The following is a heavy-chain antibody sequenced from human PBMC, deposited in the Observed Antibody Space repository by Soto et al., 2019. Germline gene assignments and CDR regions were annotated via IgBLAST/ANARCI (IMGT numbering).Heavy chain of an antibody. CDR1: GGSISSSSYY. Sequence: QLQLQESGPGLVKPSETLSLTCTVSGGSISSSSYYWGWIRQPPGKGLEWIGSIYYSGSTYYNPSLKSRATISVDTSKNQFSLKLSSVTAADTAVYYCARHNWGLWATAFDIWGQGTMVTVSS. V-gene: IGHV4-39*01. J-gene: IGHJ3*02. D-gene: IGHD7-27*01. CDR3: ARHNWGLWATAFDI. CDR2: IYYSGST.